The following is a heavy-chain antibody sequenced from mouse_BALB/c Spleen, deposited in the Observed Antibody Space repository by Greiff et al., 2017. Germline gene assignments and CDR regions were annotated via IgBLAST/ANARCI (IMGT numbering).Heavy chain of an antibody. D-gene: IGHD2-14*01. CDR2: INSNGGST. CDR1: GFTFSSYG. Sequence: EVKLVESGGGLVQPGGSLKLSCAASGFTFSSYGMSWVRQTPDKRLELVATINSNGGSTYYPDSVKGRFTISRDNAKNTLYLQMSSLKSEDTAMYYCARDLYRYEGALFDYWGQGTTLTVSS. CDR3: ARDLYRYEGALFDY. V-gene: IGHV5-6-3*01. J-gene: IGHJ2*01.